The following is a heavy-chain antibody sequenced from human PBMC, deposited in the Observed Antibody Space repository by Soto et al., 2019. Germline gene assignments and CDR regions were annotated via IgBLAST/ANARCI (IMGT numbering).Heavy chain of an antibody. J-gene: IGHJ5*02. Sequence: SETLSLTCTVSGYSISSGYYWGWIRQPPGKGLEWIGSIYHSGSTYYNPSLKSRVTISVDTSKNQFSLKLSSVTAADTAVYYCARDGEYSSSSWFDPWGQGTLVTVSS. CDR2: IYHSGST. CDR3: ARDGEYSSSSWFDP. D-gene: IGHD6-6*01. CDR1: GYSISSGYY. V-gene: IGHV4-38-2*02.